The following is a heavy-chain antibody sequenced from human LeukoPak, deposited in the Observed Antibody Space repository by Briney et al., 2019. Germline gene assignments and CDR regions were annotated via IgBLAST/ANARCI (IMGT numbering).Heavy chain of an antibody. Sequence: GGSLRLSCAASGFTVSSNYMSWVRQAPGKGLEWVSVIYSGGSTYYADSVKGRFTISRDNSKNTLYLQMNSLRAEDTAVYYCAGDKGVLWFGESYGGGKRYFDYWGQGTLVTVSS. CDR1: GFTVSSNY. CDR2: IYSGGST. CDR3: AGDKGVLWFGESYGGGKRYFDY. V-gene: IGHV3-66*01. J-gene: IGHJ4*02. D-gene: IGHD3-10*01.